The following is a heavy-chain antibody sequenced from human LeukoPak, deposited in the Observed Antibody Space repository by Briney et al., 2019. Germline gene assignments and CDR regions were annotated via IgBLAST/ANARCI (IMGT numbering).Heavy chain of an antibody. V-gene: IGHV1-18*01. CDR2: ISAYNGNT. CDR3: ARLSTWTYFDY. D-gene: IGHD6-13*01. J-gene: IGHJ4*02. Sequence: ASVKVSCKASGYTFASYGLIWVRQAPGQGLEWMGWISAYNGNTNYAQKLQGRVTMTTDTSTSTAYMELRGLRSDDTAVYYCARLSTWTYFDYWGQGTLVTASS. CDR1: GYTFASYG.